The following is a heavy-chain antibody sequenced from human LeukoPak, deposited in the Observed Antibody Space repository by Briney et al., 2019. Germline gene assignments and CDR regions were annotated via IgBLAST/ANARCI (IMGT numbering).Heavy chain of an antibody. CDR1: GGSISSRTYY. Sequence: SETLSLTCSVSGGSISSRTYYWAWIRQRPGKGLEWNGSIYYSGRTYYNPSLKSRVTISVDTSKNQFSLKLSSVTAADTAVYYCARDQGGYSGYTFDYWGQGTLVTVSS. CDR2: IYYSGRT. CDR3: ARDQGGYSGYTFDY. V-gene: IGHV4-39*02. D-gene: IGHD5-12*01. J-gene: IGHJ4*02.